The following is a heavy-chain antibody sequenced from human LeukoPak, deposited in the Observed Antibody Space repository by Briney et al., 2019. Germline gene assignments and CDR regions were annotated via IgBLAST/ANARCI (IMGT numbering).Heavy chain of an antibody. CDR3: ARVPGYSSGWYDY. J-gene: IGHJ4*02. D-gene: IGHD6-19*01. V-gene: IGHV4-59*01. CDR2: IYYSGST. CDR1: GGSISGDY. Sequence: SETLSLTCTVSGGSISGDYWSWIRQPPGRGLEWIGYIYYSGSTNYNPSLKSRVTISVDTSKNQFSLKLSSVTAADTAVYYCARVPGYSSGWYDYWGQGTLVTVSS.